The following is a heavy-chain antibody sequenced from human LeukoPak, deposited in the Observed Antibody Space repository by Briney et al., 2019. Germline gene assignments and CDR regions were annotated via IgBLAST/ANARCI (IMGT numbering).Heavy chain of an antibody. Sequence: GGSLRLSCAGSGFTFSSYSMNWVRQAPGKGLEWISYISRSGHAVYYADSVKGRFTISRDNAKNSLYLQMNSLRAEDTAVYYCARDGAGGQWLATAFDYWGQGTLVTVSS. CDR1: GFTFSSYS. CDR2: ISRSGHAV. CDR3: ARDGAGGQWLATAFDY. D-gene: IGHD6-19*01. J-gene: IGHJ4*02. V-gene: IGHV3-48*04.